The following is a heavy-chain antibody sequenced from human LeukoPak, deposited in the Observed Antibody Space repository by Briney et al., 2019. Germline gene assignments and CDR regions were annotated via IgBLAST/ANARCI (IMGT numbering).Heavy chain of an antibody. D-gene: IGHD5-24*01. J-gene: IGHJ4*02. V-gene: IGHV3-74*01. CDR1: GFTFSSYW. CDR2: INSDGSST. Sequence: GGSLRLSCVASGFTFSSYWMHWVRQAPGKGLVWVSHINSDGSSTTYADSVKGRFTISRGNAKNTLYLQMNSLRAEDTAVYYCARDGLAAITFDYWGQGILVTVSS. CDR3: ARDGLAAITFDY.